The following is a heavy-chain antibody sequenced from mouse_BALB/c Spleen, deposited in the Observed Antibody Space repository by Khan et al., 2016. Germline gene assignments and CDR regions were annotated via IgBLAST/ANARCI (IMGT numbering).Heavy chain of an antibody. V-gene: IGHV4-1*02. Sequence: EVKLLESGGGLVQPGGSLKLSCAASGFDFGRYWMSWVRQAPGKGLEWIGEINPDSSTINYTPSLKDKFIISRDNAKNTLYLQMSKVRSEDTALYFCASLHYYGYMNYWGQGTTLTVSS. CDR2: INPDSSTI. CDR1: GFDFGRYW. J-gene: IGHJ2*01. D-gene: IGHD1-2*01. CDR3: ASLHYYGYMNY.